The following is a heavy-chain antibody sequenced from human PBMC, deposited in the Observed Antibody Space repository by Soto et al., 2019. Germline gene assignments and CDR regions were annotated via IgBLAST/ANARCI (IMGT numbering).Heavy chain of an antibody. CDR3: ATVEYCTNGVCYFFDY. CDR2: FDPEDGET. V-gene: IGHV1-24*01. CDR1: GYTLTELS. J-gene: IGHJ4*02. Sequence: ASVKVSCKVSGYTLTELSMHWVRQAPGKGLEWMGGFDPEDGETIYAQKFQGRVTMTEDTSTDTAYMELSSLRSEDTAVYYCATVEYCTNGVCYFFDYWGQGTLLTVSS. D-gene: IGHD2-8*01.